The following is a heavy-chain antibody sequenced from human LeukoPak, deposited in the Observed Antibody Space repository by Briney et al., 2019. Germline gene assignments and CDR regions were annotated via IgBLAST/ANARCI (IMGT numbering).Heavy chain of an antibody. CDR2: INPNSGGT. Sequence: ASVKVSCKASGYTFTGYYIHWVRQAPGQGLEWMGWINPNSGGTNYVQKLQGRVTMTRDTSISTAYMELSSLRSDDTAVYYCARALTYYKSSGYQWDAHAFDIWGQGTMVTVSS. CDR1: GYTFTGYY. J-gene: IGHJ3*02. V-gene: IGHV1-2*02. CDR3: ARALTYYKSSGYQWDAHAFDI. D-gene: IGHD3-22*01.